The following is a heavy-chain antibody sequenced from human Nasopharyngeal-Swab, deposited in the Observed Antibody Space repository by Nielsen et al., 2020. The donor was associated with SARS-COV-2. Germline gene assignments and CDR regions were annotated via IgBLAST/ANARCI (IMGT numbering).Heavy chain of an antibody. CDR1: GFTFSDYY. CDR2: ISSSSSYT. J-gene: IGHJ4*02. CDR3: AKDGGGWYTSGWYYFDS. Sequence: GGSLRLSCAASGFTFSDYYMSWIRQAPGKGLEWVSYISSSSSYTNYADSVKGRFTISRDNAKNSLFLEMNSLRAEDTALYYCAKDGGGWYTSGWYYFDSWGQQILVTVSS. D-gene: IGHD6-19*01. V-gene: IGHV3-11*05.